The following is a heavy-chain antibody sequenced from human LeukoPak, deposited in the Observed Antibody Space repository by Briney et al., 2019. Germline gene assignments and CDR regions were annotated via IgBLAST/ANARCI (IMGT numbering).Heavy chain of an antibody. Sequence: SETLSLTCTVSGGSISSYYWSWIRQPPGKGLEWVGRIYYLGSTNYNPSLKSRVTISIDTSKNYFSLKLNSVIAADTAVYYCARDRPGSYWYFDLWGRGTLVTASS. CDR3: ARDRPGSYWYFDL. D-gene: IGHD3-10*01. J-gene: IGHJ2*01. CDR1: GGSISSYY. V-gene: IGHV4-59*01. CDR2: IYYLGST.